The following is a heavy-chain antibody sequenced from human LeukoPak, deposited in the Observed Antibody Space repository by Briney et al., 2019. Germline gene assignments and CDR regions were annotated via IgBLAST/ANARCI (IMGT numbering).Heavy chain of an antibody. J-gene: IGHJ6*02. CDR2: ISSSGSTI. D-gene: IGHD4-17*01. Sequence: SGGSLRLSCAASGFTFSSYEMNWVRQAPGKGLEWVSYISSSGSTIYYAGSVKGRFTISRDNAKNSLYLQMNSLRAEDTAVYYCARDYGDYLYYYYYGMDVWGQGTTVTVSS. CDR1: GFTFSSYE. CDR3: ARDYGDYLYYYYYGMDV. V-gene: IGHV3-48*03.